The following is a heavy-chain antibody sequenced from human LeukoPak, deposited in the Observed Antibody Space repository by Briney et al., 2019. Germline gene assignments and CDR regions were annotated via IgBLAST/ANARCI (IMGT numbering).Heavy chain of an antibody. CDR1: GYSISSGYY. CDR3: ARDHSSSSEDY. V-gene: IGHV4-38-2*02. CDR2: IFHTGST. D-gene: IGHD6-13*01. J-gene: IGHJ4*02. Sequence: TSETLSLTCTVSGYSISSGYYWAWIRQPPGKGLEWIGSIFHTGSTYHNPSLKSRVTISVDTSKNQFSLKLNSATAADTAVYYCARDHSSSSEDYWGQGTLVTVSS.